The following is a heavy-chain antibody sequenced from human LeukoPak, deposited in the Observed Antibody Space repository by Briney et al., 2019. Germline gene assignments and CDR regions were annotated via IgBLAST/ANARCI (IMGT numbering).Heavy chain of an antibody. CDR3: ARISLGAIWGYYYGMDV. V-gene: IGHV1-69*01. D-gene: IGHD1-26*01. CDR1: GVTFSRCA. CDR2: IIPIFGTA. J-gene: IGHJ6*02. Sequence: WASVKVSCKTSGVTFSRCALSWVRQAPGQGLEWMGGIIPIFGTANYAQKFHGRVTITADESTSTAYMELSSLRSEDTAVFYCARISLGAIWGYYYGMDVWGQGTTVTVSS.